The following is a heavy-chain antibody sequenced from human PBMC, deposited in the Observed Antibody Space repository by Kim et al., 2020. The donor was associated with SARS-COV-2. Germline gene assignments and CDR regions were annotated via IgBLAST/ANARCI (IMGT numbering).Heavy chain of an antibody. J-gene: IGHJ6*02. CDR3: ARDLDYGDYPDGMDV. V-gene: IGHV1-18*01. Sequence: QKLKGRGTMTTDTSTSTAYMELRSLRSDDTAVYYCARDLDYGDYPDGMDVWGQGTTVTVSS. D-gene: IGHD4-17*01.